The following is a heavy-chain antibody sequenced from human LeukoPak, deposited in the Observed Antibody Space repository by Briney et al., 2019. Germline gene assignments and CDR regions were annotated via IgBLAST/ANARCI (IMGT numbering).Heavy chain of an antibody. CDR1: GFTFNTYS. CDR2: ISDSSGTI. CDR3: ARGPYGDYVDALDY. Sequence: PGGSLRLSCAASGFTFNTYSMNWVRQAPGKGLEWISYISDSSGTIYYADSVKGRFTISRDNAKNSLYLQMNSLRAEDTAVYYCARGPYGDYVDALDYWGRGTLVTVSS. J-gene: IGHJ4*02. V-gene: IGHV3-48*01. D-gene: IGHD4-17*01.